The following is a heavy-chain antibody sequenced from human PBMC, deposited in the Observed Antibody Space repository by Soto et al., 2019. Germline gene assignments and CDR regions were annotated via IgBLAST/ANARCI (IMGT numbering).Heavy chain of an antibody. D-gene: IGHD1-1*01. J-gene: IGHJ4*02. Sequence: SDPTLVNPTETLTLTCTVSGFSLTNAGVGVSWIRQPPGKALEWLAHIFSNDAKSYSSSLKNRVTISKDASKRQVVLTMANMDPVDTATYYCARIKMTGTVGPLDYWGQGTLVTVSS. CDR3: ARIKMTGTVGPLDY. CDR2: IFSNDAK. CDR1: GFSLTNAGVG. V-gene: IGHV2-26*01.